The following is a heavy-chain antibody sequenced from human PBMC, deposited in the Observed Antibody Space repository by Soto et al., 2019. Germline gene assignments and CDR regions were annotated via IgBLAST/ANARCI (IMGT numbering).Heavy chain of an antibody. D-gene: IGHD3-22*01. CDR3: ARDTITMIVVVNGGFDY. J-gene: IGHJ4*02. CDR1: GYTFTSYA. Sequence: ASLKVSCKASGYTFTSYAMHWVRQAPGQRLEWMGWINAGNGNTKYSQKFQGRVTITRDTSASTAYMELSSLRSEDTAVYYCARDTITMIVVVNGGFDYWGQGTLVTVSS. V-gene: IGHV1-3*01. CDR2: INAGNGNT.